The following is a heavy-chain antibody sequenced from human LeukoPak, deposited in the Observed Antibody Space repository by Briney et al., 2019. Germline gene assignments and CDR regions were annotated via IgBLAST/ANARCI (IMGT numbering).Heavy chain of an antibody. CDR3: ARRAPRRAARLGNWFDP. D-gene: IGHD6-6*01. V-gene: IGHV1-8*01. Sequence: ASVKVSCKASGFTFTSYDINWVRQATGQGLEWMGWMNPNSGNTGYAQKFQGRVTMTRNTSISTAYMELSSLRSEDTAVYYCARRAPRRAARLGNWFDPWGQGTLVTVSS. J-gene: IGHJ5*02. CDR1: GFTFTSYD. CDR2: MNPNSGNT.